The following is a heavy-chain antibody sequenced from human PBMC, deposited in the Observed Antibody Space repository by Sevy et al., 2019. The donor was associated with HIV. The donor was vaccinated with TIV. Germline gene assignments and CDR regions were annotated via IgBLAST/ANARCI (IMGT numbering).Heavy chain of an antibody. CDR3: ARALDYYDSGGYFY. CDR2: ISSASSYI. D-gene: IGHD3-22*01. J-gene: IGHJ4*02. Sequence: GGSLRLSCVASGFIFSNHDMNWVRQAPGKGLEWVSSISSASSYIYYADSVKGRFTVSRDNAKDSLYLQMHSLRAEDTATYYCARALDYYDSGGYFYWGLGTLVTVSS. V-gene: IGHV3-21*01. CDR1: GFIFSNHD.